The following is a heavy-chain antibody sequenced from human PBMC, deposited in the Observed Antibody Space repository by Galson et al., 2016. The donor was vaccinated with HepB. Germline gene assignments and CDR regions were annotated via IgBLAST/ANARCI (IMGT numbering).Heavy chain of an antibody. CDR2: ISGSGPPT. CDR1: GFTFNIYA. Sequence: SLRLSCAASGFTFNIYAMSWVRQAPGTGLEWVAAISGSGPPTNYADSVKGRFTISRDNSKNTLYLQLNSLRAEDTAVYYCAKGLYGDYSYFDDWGQGTLVTVSS. V-gene: IGHV3-23*01. D-gene: IGHD4-17*01. J-gene: IGHJ4*02. CDR3: AKGLYGDYSYFDD.